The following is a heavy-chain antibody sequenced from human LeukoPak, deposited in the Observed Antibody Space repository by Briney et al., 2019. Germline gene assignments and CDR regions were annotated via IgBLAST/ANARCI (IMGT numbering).Heavy chain of an antibody. J-gene: IGHJ6*03. V-gene: IGHV1-8*01. CDR3: AKDMGSSQTGYMDV. CDR2: MNPNSGNT. CDR1: GYTFTSYD. D-gene: IGHD6-13*01. Sequence: ASVKVSCKASGYTFTSYDINWVRQATGQGLEWMGWMNPNSGNTGYAQKFQGRVTMTRNTSISTAYMELSSLRSEDTALYYCAKDMGSSQTGYMDVWGKGTTVTVSS.